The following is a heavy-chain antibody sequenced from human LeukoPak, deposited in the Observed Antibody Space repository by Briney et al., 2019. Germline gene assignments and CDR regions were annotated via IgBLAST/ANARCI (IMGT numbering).Heavy chain of an antibody. V-gene: IGHV1-2*02. D-gene: IGHD6-19*01. J-gene: IGHJ4*02. CDR3: ATDIAVAGKGTYYFDY. CDR2: INPNSGGT. CDR1: GYTFTGYY. Sequence: ASVKVSCKTSGYTFTGYYMHWVRQAPGQGLEWMGWINPNSGGTNYAQKFQGRVTMTRDTSISTAYMELSRLRSDDTAVYYCATDIAVAGKGTYYFDYWGQGTLVTVS.